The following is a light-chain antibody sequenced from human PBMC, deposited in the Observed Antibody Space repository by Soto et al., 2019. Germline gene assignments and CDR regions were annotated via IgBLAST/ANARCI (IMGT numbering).Light chain of an antibody. CDR3: SSYTSSSTRV. CDR1: SSDVGGYNY. Sequence: QSVLTQPASVSGSPGQSITISCTGTSSDVGGYNYVSWYQQHPGEAPKLIIYDVSNRPSGVPNRFSGSKSGSTASLTISGLQAEDEADYYCSSYTSSSTRVFGTGTKLTVL. J-gene: IGLJ1*01. CDR2: DVS. V-gene: IGLV2-14*01.